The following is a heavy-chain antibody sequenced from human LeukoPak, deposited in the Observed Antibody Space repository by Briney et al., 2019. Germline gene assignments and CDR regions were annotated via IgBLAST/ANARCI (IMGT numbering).Heavy chain of an antibody. CDR1: GLTFSSHV. CDR2: ISGSGDST. Sequence: GGSLRLSCAASGLTFSSHVMSWVRQTPGKGLEWISAISGSGDSTYYADSVKGRFTISRDNSKNTLYLQMNSLRAEDTAVYYCAKDGVPIVVTYGYWGQGTLVTVSS. D-gene: IGHD4-23*01. CDR3: AKDGVPIVVTYGY. J-gene: IGHJ4*02. V-gene: IGHV3-23*01.